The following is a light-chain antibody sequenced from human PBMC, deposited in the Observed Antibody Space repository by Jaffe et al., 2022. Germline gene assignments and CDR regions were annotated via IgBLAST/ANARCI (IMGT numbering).Light chain of an antibody. J-gene: IGKJ2*01. CDR2: AAS. V-gene: IGKV1-9*01. Sequence: DIQLTQSPSFLSASVGDRVTITCRASQGISSYLAWYQQKPGKAPKLLIYAASTLQSGVPSRFSGSGSGTEFTLTISSLQPEDFATYYCQQPRGNTFGQGTKLEIK. CDR3: QQPRGNT. CDR1: QGISSY.